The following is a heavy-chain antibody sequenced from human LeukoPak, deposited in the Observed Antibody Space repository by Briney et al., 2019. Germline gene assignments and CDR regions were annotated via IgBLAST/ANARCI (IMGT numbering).Heavy chain of an antibody. CDR2: ISWNSGSI. CDR1: GFTFDDYA. V-gene: IGHV3-9*01. D-gene: IGHD5-18*01. Sequence: GRSLRLSCAASGFTFDDYAMHWVRQAPGKGLGWVSGISWNSGSIGYADSVKGRFTISRDNAKNSLYLQMNSLRAEDTALYYCAKQGRVDTAMAFFDYWGQGTLVTVSS. J-gene: IGHJ4*02. CDR3: AKQGRVDTAMAFFDY.